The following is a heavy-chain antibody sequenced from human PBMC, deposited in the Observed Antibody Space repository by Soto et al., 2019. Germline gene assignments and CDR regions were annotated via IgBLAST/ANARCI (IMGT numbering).Heavy chain of an antibody. J-gene: IGHJ6*03. D-gene: IGHD6-25*01. V-gene: IGHV1-69*04. CDR2: IIPILGIA. CDR3: ARDRLDYYMDV. CDR1: GGTFSSYT. Sequence: SVKVSCKASGGTFSSYTISWVRQAPGQGLEWMGRIIPILGIANYAQKFQGRVTITADKSTSTAHMELSSLRSEDTAVYYCARDRLDYYMDVWGKGTTVTVSS.